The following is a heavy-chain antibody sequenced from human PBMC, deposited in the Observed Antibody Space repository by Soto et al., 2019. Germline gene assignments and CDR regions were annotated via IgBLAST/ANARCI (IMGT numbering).Heavy chain of an antibody. Sequence: PLETLSLTCAVSGFSISSGYFWCWILQPPGKGPEWLGSIYHSGTTYYNPSVKGRVTISVDTSKNQFSLKMSSVTAADTAVYYCARDSSGYYWFDPWGQGTRVTVSS. J-gene: IGHJ5*02. CDR3: ARDSSGYYWFDP. D-gene: IGHD3-22*01. CDR1: GFSISSGYF. CDR2: IYHSGTT. V-gene: IGHV4-38-2*02.